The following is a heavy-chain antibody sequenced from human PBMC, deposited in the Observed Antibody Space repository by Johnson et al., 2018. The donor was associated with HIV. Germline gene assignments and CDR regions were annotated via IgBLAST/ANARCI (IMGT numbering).Heavy chain of an antibody. V-gene: IGHV3-11*04. CDR2: ISWNSGSI. Sequence: QVQVVESGGGVVQPGRSLRLSCAASGFTFSDYYMSWIRQAPGKGLEWVSGISWNSGSIGYADSVKGRFTIARDNAKNTLYLQMKSLRAEDTAVYYCARDGSGHAVVLTATRRGYGFGLDLWGQGTVVTVSS. CDR3: ARDGSGHAVVLTATRRGYGFGLDL. CDR1: GFTFSDYY. D-gene: IGHD2-21*02. J-gene: IGHJ3*01.